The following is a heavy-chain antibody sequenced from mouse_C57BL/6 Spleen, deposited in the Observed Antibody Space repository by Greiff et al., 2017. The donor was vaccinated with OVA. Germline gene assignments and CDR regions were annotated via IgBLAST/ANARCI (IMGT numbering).Heavy chain of an antibody. J-gene: IGHJ1*03. D-gene: IGHD1-1*01. V-gene: IGHV5-17*01. CDR1: GFTFSDYG. Sequence: EVNLVESGGGLVKPGGSLKLSCAASGFTFSDYGMHWVRQAPEKGLEWVAYISSGSSTIYYADTVKGRFTISRDNAKNTLFLQMTSLRSEDTAMYYCARPDYYGSSYGYFDVWGTGTTVTVSS. CDR2: ISSGSSTI. CDR3: ARPDYYGSSYGYFDV.